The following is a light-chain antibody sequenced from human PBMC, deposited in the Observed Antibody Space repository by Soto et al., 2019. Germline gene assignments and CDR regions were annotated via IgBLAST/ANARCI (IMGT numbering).Light chain of an antibody. V-gene: IGKV1-39*01. J-gene: IGKJ2*01. CDR2: AAS. CDR3: QQSFSTLRT. CDR1: QSISNY. Sequence: DIQMTQSPSSLSASVGDRVTITCRASQSISNYLNWYQQKPGKAPELLIYAASTLQSGVSSRFSGSGSGTDFTLTISSLQPEDFATYFCQQSFSTLRTFGQGTKLEIK.